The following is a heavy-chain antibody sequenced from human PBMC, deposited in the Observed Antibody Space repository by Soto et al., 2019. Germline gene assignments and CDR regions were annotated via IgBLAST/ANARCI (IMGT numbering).Heavy chain of an antibody. D-gene: IGHD6-19*01. CDR2: IWYDGSNK. Sequence: GGSLRLSCAASGFTFSSYGMHWVRQAPGKGLEWVAVIWYDGSNKYYADSVKGRFTISRDNSKNTLYLQMNSLRAEDTAVYYCARDSSIAVGGYDVRDYYYGMDVWGQGTTVTVSS. V-gene: IGHV3-33*01. J-gene: IGHJ6*02. CDR1: GFTFSSYG. CDR3: ARDSSIAVGGYDVRDYYYGMDV.